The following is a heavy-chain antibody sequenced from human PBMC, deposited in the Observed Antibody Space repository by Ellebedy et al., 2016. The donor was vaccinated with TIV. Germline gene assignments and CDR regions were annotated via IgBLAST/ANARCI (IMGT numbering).Heavy chain of an antibody. J-gene: IGHJ3*01. CDR2: TYPRSKWYN. CDR1: GDTISNKTVA. CDR3: ASAPQSLGRAYDV. Sequence: MPSETLSLTCAISGDTISNKTVAWAWLRQSPSRGLEWLGRTYPRSKWYNDYAVSVRNRVTINADPAKNHFSLQLNSVTPEDTAVYYCASAPQSLGRAYDVWGLGTLVTVSS. V-gene: IGHV6-1*01. D-gene: IGHD7-27*01.